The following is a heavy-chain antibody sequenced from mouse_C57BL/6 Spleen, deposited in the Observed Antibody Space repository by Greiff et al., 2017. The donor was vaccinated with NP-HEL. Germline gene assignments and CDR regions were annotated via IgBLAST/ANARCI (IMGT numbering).Heavy chain of an antibody. V-gene: IGHV1-80*01. D-gene: IGHD1-1*01. CDR3: ARSRDGSSYEYFDY. Sequence: QVQLQQSGAELVKPGASVKISCKASGYAFSSYWMNWVKQRPGKGLEWIGQIYPGDGDTNYNGKFKGKATLTADKSSSTAYMQLSSLTSEDSAVYFCARSRDGSSYEYFDYWGQGTTLTVSS. CDR2: IYPGDGDT. CDR1: GYAFSSYW. J-gene: IGHJ2*01.